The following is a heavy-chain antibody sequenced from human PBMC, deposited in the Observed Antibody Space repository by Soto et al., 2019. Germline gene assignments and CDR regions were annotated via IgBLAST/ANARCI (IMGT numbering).Heavy chain of an antibody. CDR2: IYYSGST. CDR1: GGSISSSSYY. J-gene: IGHJ5*02. V-gene: IGHV4-39*01. CDR3: ARVTLSCDILTGYLGWFDP. Sequence: QLQLQESGPGLVKPSETLSLTCTVSGGSISSSSYYWGWIRQPPGKGLEWIGSIYYSGSTYYNPSLKSRVAISLHTSKYQFSVKLSLVAAADTAVYYCARVTLSCDILTGYLGWFDPWVQGTLVTVSS. D-gene: IGHD3-9*01.